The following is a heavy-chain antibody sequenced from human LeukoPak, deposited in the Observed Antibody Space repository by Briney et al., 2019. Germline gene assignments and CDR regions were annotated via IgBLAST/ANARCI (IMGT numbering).Heavy chain of an antibody. CDR1: GLSFSTFA. CDR2: MKGTGET. Sequence: PGGSLTLSCAASGLSFSTFAMSWVRQAPARGLEWLSSMKGTGETFYADSVRGRFTLSRDDSRNTVYLQLNNLRVEDTAVYYCARASWVSSADAVRWGQGNLVTVSS. CDR3: ARASWVSSADAVR. D-gene: IGHD3-16*01. J-gene: IGHJ4*02. V-gene: IGHV3-23*01.